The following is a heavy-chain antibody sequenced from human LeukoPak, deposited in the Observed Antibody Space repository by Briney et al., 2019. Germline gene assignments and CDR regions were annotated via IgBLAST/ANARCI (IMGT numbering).Heavy chain of an antibody. CDR1: GFTFGSYS. Sequence: PGGSLRLSCAASGFTFGSYSMNWVRQAPGKGLEWVSSISHGSSYIYYADSVKGRFTISRDNAENSLYLQMNSRRAEDTAVYYCARGPKYIASTGPHYFDYWGQGTLLTVSS. J-gene: IGHJ4*02. CDR2: ISHGSSYI. V-gene: IGHV3-21*01. D-gene: IGHD1-1*01. CDR3: ARGPKYIASTGPHYFDY.